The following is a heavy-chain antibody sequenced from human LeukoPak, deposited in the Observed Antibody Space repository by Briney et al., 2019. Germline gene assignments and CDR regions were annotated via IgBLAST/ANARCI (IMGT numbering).Heavy chain of an antibody. CDR3: ARQRPLVVVPAEVDY. CDR2: IYYSGST. Sequence: SEALSLTCTVSGGSISSSSYYWGWIRQPPGKGLEWIGSIYYSGSTYYNPSLKSRVTISVDTSKNQFSLKLSSVTAADTAVYYCARQRPLVVVPAEVDYWGQGTLVTVSS. D-gene: IGHD2-2*01. CDR1: GGSISSSSYY. V-gene: IGHV4-39*01. J-gene: IGHJ4*02.